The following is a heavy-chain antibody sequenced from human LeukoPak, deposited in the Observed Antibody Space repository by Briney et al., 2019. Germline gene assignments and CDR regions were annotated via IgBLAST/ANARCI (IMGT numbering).Heavy chain of an antibody. Sequence: GGSLRLSCAASGFTFSNAWMSWVRQAPGKGLEWVGRIKSKTDGGTTDYAAPVKGRFTISRDNSKNTLYLQMNSLRAEDTAVYYCARGLRIAVAGNIDYWGQGTLVTVSS. CDR1: GFTFSNAW. CDR3: ARGLRIAVAGNIDY. D-gene: IGHD6-19*01. V-gene: IGHV3-15*01. J-gene: IGHJ4*02. CDR2: IKSKTDGGTT.